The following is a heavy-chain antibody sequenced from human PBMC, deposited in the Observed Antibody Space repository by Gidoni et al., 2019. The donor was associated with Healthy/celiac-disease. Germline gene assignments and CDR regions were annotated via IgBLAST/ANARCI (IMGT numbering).Heavy chain of an antibody. V-gene: IGHV4-39*01. CDR2: IYYSGIT. CDR3: ARVSERYWYFDL. Sequence: QLQLQESGPGLVKPSETLSLTCTVSGGSISSSSYSWGWIRQPPGKGLEWLGGIYYSGITYYNPSLKSRVTISVDTSKNQFSLKLSSVTAADTAVYYCARVSERYWYFDLWGRGTLVTVSS. J-gene: IGHJ2*01. CDR1: GGSISSSSYS.